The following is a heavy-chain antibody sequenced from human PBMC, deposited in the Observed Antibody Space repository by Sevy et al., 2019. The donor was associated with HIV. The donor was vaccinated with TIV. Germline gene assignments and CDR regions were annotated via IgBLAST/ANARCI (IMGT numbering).Heavy chain of an antibody. J-gene: IGHJ4*02. V-gene: IGHV1-46*01. CDR1: GDTFTNNY. CDR2: IDPSAGNA. Sequence: ASVKVSCKASGDTFTNNYMYWVRQAPGQGLEWMGIIDPSAGNASYAQRFQGRVTMTRDTSTSTLYMDLNSLRSEDTAVYYCVRADPAQHFDSWGQGTLVTVSS. CDR3: VRADPAQHFDS.